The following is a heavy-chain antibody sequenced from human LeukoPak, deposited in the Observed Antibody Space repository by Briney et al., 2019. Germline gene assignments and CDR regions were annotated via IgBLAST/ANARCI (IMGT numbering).Heavy chain of an antibody. CDR1: GGSVSSSIYY. CDR3: ARQYYYDSSGYPLDY. CDR2: IYYSGST. Sequence: PSETLSLTCTVSGGSVSSSIYYWGWIRQLPGKGLEWIGTIYYSGSTYYNPSLKSRVSISVDTSKNQFSLKLNSVTAADTAVYYCARQYYYDSSGYPLDYWGQGTLVTVSS. V-gene: IGHV4-39*01. D-gene: IGHD3-22*01. J-gene: IGHJ4*02.